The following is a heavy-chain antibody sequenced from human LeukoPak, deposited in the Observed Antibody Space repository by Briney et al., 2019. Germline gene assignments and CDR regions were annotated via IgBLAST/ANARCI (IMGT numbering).Heavy chain of an antibody. CDR2: ISSNSAII. J-gene: IGHJ2*01. CDR3: AKGPSTDWFFDL. Sequence: PGGSLSLSCAASGFIFGDFAMHWVRQGPGKGLEWVSSISSNSAIIGHAHSVQGRFTISRDNAKNSLYLQMNSLRPEDTALYYCAKGPSTDWFFDLCGRGTLVTVSS. CDR1: GFIFGDFA. V-gene: IGHV3-9*01.